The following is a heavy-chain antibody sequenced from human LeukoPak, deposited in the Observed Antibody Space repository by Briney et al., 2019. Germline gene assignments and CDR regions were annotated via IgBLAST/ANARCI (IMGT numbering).Heavy chain of an antibody. D-gene: IGHD3-10*01. J-gene: IGHJ6*03. CDR3: ARDRENMVRGVITNYYYYYMDV. CDR2: INPSGGST. CDR1: GYTFTSYY. Sequence: ASVKVSCKASGYTFTSYYMHWVRQAPGQGLEWMGIINPSGGSTSYAQKFQGRVTMTRDTSTSTVYMELSSLRSEDTAVYYCARDRENMVRGVITNYYYYYMDVWGKGTTVTISS. V-gene: IGHV1-46*01.